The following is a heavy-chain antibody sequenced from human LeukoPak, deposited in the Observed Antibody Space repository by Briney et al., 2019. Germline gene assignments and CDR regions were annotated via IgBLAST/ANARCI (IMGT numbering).Heavy chain of an antibody. CDR2: IYYSGST. CDR3: ARVDSGYYYVDY. D-gene: IGHD3-22*01. CDR1: GGSISSSSYY. J-gene: IGHJ4*02. Sequence: SETLSLTCTVSGGSISSSSYYWGWIRQPPGKGLEWIGSIYYSGSTYYNPSLKSRVTISVDTSKNQFSLKLSSVTAADTAVYYCARVDSGYYYVDYWGQGTLVTVSS. V-gene: IGHV4-39*01.